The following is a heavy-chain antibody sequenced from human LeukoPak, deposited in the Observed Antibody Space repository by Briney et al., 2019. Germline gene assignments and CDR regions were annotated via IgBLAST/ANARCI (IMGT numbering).Heavy chain of an antibody. CDR1: GGSIKNYY. CDR3: ARHSDPYYHYGLDF. J-gene: IGHJ6*02. V-gene: IGHV4-59*01. CDR2: VYYTGTT. Sequence: SETLSLTCALSGGSIKNYYWSWIRQPLGKGLEWIGYVYYTGTTSYNPSLKSRVTISVETSKNQFSLTLNSVTAADTAVYHCARHSDPYYHYGLDFWGQGTTVIVSS.